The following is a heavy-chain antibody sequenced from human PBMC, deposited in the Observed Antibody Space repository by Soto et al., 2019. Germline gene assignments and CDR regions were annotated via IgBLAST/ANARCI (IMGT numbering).Heavy chain of an antibody. D-gene: IGHD6-19*01. CDR2: IIPIFGTA. V-gene: IGHV1-69*01. CDR3: ASRPRGYSSVAFDI. Sequence: QVQLVQSGAEVKKPGSSVKVSCKASGGTFSSYAISWVRQAPGQGLEWMGGIIPIFGTANYAQKFQGRVTITADESTSTAYMELSSLRSEDTAGYYCASRPRGYSSVAFDIWGQGTMVTVSS. CDR1: GGTFSSYA. J-gene: IGHJ3*02.